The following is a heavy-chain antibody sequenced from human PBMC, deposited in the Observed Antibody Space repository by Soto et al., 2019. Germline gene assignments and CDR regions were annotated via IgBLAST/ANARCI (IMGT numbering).Heavy chain of an antibody. CDR3: AKGTARIPSNYYYYMDV. Sequence: GGSLRLSCAASGFTFSSYAMSWVRQAPGKGLEWVSAISGSGGSTYYADSVKGRFTISRDNSKNTLYLQMNSLRAEDTAVYYCAKGTARIPSNYYYYMDVWGKGTTVTVSS. CDR2: ISGSGGST. J-gene: IGHJ6*03. V-gene: IGHV3-23*01. D-gene: IGHD5-18*01. CDR1: GFTFSSYA.